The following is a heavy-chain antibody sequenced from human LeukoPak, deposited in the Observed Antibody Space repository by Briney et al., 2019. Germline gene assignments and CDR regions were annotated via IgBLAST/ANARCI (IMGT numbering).Heavy chain of an antibody. CDR2: IYYSGST. CDR1: GGSISSGDYY. D-gene: IGHD3-9*01. V-gene: IGHV4-30-4*08. J-gene: IGHJ4*02. CDR3: ARASILTGYAK. Sequence: SQTLSLTCTVSGGSISSGDYYWSWIRQPPGKGLEWVGYIYYSGSTYYNPSLKSRVTISVDTSKNQFSLKLSSVTAADTAVYYCARASILTGYAKWGQGTLVTVSS.